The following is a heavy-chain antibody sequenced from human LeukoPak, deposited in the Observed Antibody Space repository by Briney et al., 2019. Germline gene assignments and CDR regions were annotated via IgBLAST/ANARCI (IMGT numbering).Heavy chain of an antibody. Sequence: ASVKVSCKASGYTFTSYGISWARQAPGQGLEWMGWISAYNGNTNYAQKLQGRVTMTTDTSTSTAYMELRSLRSDDTAVYYCARDRSVGGWSSPEPVFKHWGQGTLVTVSS. CDR2: ISAYNGNT. CDR3: ARDRSVGGWSSPEPVFKH. V-gene: IGHV1-18*01. CDR1: GYTFTSYG. J-gene: IGHJ1*01. D-gene: IGHD6-19*01.